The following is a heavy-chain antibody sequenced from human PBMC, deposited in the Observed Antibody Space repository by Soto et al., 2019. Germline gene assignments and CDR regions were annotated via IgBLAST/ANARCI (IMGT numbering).Heavy chain of an antibody. V-gene: IGHV2-5*01. CDR3: VPQNLAFELYFDY. Sequence: QITLKESGPTLVKPTQTLTLTCTFSGFSLRTSGVGVGWIRQPPGKALEWLALIYLNDETRFSPSLQSRLTITKDTSRNQVVLTVTNMDPVDTASYFCVPQNLAFELYFDYWGQGTLVTVSS. D-gene: IGHD3-10*01. CDR1: GFSLRTSGVG. J-gene: IGHJ4*02. CDR2: IYLNDET.